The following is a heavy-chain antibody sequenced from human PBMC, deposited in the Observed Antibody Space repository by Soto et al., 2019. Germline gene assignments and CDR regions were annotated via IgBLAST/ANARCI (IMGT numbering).Heavy chain of an antibody. J-gene: IGHJ6*02. CDR1: GYSFTSYY. V-gene: IGHV5-51*01. CDR3: ARPSSNWYTSMDV. CDR2: IYPGASAD. Sequence: AWGALETSGSGLGYSFTSYYIGWGRQGPGKRLELMAVIYPGASADSSSPSFHGQVTISADKSVNPAYLQWSSLKASDTAMYYCARPSSNWYTSMDVWGQGTTVTVSS. D-gene: IGHD6-13*01.